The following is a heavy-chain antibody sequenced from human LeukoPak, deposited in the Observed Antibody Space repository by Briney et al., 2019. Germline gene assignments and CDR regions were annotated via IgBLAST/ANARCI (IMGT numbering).Heavy chain of an antibody. CDR3: ARVPYYDSSGYYDFQH. CDR2: IIPILGIA. V-gene: IGHV1-69*04. J-gene: IGHJ1*01. CDR1: GGTFSSYA. D-gene: IGHD3-22*01. Sequence: SVKVSCKASGGTFSSYAISWVRPAPGQGLEWMGRIIPILGIANYAQKFQGRVTITADKSTSTAYMELSSLRSEDTAVYYCARVPYYDSSGYYDFQHWGQGTLVTVSS.